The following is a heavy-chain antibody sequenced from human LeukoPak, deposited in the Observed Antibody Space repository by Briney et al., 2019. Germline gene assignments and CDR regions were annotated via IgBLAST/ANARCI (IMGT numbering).Heavy chain of an antibody. J-gene: IGHJ4*02. Sequence: SETLSLTCTVSGYSISSGYYWGWIQQPPGKGLEWIGSIYHSGSTYYNPSLKSRVTISVDTSKNQFSLKLSSVTAADTAVYYCARIYSGYDFANYFDYWGQGTLVTVSS. D-gene: IGHD5-12*01. CDR1: GYSISSGYY. V-gene: IGHV4-38-2*02. CDR3: ARIYSGYDFANYFDY. CDR2: IYHSGST.